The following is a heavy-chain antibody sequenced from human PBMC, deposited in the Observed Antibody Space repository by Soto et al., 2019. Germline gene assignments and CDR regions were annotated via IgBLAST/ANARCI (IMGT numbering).Heavy chain of an antibody. CDR1: GGSISSRGYY. CDR2: ISYSGTT. D-gene: IGHD3-10*01. V-gene: IGHV4-31*03. J-gene: IGHJ3*01. Sequence: QVQLQESGPGLVKPSQTLSLTCTVSGGSISSRGYYWDWIRQHPGEGLEWIGYISYSGTTNYNPSLKSRVTLSVDTSNNQLSLKLSSVTAADTAVYYCARAHGPRGAFDFWGQGTMVTVSS. CDR3: ARAHGPRGAFDF.